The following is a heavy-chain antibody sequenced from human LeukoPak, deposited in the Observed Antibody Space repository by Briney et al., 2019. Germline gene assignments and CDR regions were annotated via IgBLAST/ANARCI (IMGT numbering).Heavy chain of an antibody. V-gene: IGHV3-23*01. CDR2: ISGSGGST. Sequence: PGGSLRLSCAASGFTFSSYAMSWVRQAPGKGLEWVSAISGSGGSTYYADSVKGRFTISRDNSKNTLYLQMNSLRAEDTAVYYCAKGLGRSGELSKFDYWGQGTLVTVSS. D-gene: IGHD3-16*02. J-gene: IGHJ4*02. CDR3: AKGLGRSGELSKFDY. CDR1: GFTFSSYA.